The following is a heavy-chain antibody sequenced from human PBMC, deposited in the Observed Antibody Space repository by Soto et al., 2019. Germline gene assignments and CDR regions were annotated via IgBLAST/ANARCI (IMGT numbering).Heavy chain of an antibody. CDR3: ARVRRYGMDV. V-gene: IGHV3-74*01. CDR2: IDSDGSST. Sequence: EVQLVESGGGLVQPGGSLRVSCAASGFTFGSYWMNWVRQAPGKGLVWVSRIDSDGSSTTYADSVKGRFTTSRDNAKNTLYLLMSSMRVEDTAVYYCARVRRYGMDVWGQGTTVTVSS. CDR1: GFTFGSYW. J-gene: IGHJ6*02.